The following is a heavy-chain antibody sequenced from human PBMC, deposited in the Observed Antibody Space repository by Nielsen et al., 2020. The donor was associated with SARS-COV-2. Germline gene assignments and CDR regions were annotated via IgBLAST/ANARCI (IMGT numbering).Heavy chain of an antibody. D-gene: IGHD2-2*01. CDR1: GGSIRNTY. CDR3: ARLPAGTVSFDI. CDR2: SDHSWRI. Sequence: GSLRLSCAVSGGSIRNTYWGWIRQPPGKRLEWIAYSDHSWRINYNPSLKSRATISADTSKDQLSLKLTSVTAADTAVYYCARLPAGTVSFDIWGQGTMVTVS. V-gene: IGHV4-59*08. J-gene: IGHJ3*02.